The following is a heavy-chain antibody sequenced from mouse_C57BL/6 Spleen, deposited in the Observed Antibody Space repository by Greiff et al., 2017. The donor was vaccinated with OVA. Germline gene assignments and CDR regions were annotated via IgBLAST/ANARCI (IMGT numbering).Heavy chain of an antibody. CDR2: INPYNGGT. J-gene: IGHJ4*01. V-gene: IGHV1-19*01. D-gene: IGHD3-3*01. CDR3: AKEGGGDAMDY. CDR1: GYTFTDYY. Sequence: VQLQQSGPVLVKPGASVKMSCKASGYTFTDYYMNWVKQSPGKSLEWIGVINPYNGGTSYNQKFKGKATLTVDKSSSTAYMALNSLTSEDSAVYYCAKEGGGDAMDYWGQGTSVTVSS.